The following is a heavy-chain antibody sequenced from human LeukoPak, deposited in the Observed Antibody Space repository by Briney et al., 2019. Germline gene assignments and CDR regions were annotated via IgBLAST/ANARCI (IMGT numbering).Heavy chain of an antibody. CDR1: GFSLTTSGVG. Sequence: CGPTLVNPTQTLTLTCTFSGFSLTTSGVGVGWVRQSPGEALECLALIYWDDDRRYSPSLKSRLTITKDTSKNQVVLTMSNMDPVDTGTYYCAHIPNYYSNYYMNVWGKGTTVTVSS. CDR2: IYWDDDR. J-gene: IGHJ6*03. V-gene: IGHV2-5*02. CDR3: AHIPNYYSNYYMNV.